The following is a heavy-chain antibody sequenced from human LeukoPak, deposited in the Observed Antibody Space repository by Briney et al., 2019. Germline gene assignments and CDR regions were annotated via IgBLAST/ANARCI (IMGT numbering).Heavy chain of an antibody. D-gene: IGHD5-12*01. CDR2: IYYSGST. CDR3: ARYHSGYDDY. V-gene: IGHV4-39*07. CDR1: GVSVSISSYY. J-gene: IGHJ4*02. Sequence: SETLSLTCTVSGVSVSISSYYWGWIRQPPGKGLEWIGSIYYSGSTYYNPSLKSRVTISVDTSKNQFSLKLSSVTAADTAVYYCARYHSGYDDYWGQGTLVTVSS.